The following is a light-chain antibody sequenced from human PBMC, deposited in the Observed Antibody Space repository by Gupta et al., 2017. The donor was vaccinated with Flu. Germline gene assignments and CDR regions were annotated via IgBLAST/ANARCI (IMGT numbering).Light chain of an antibody. J-gene: IGKJ1*01. V-gene: IGKV1-5*03. CDR1: QSINGR. Sequence: DIQMTQSPSTLSAFVGDRVTITCRASQSINGRLTWYQQKPGKAPKLLIYKTSTLESGVPSRFSGSGSGKEFTLTSSSRQPDDFATYYCQQDDLYWTFGHGTKVEIK. CDR3: QQDDLYWT. CDR2: KTS.